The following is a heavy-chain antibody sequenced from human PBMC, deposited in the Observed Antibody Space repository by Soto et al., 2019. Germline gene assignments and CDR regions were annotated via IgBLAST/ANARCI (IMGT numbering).Heavy chain of an antibody. Sequence: PGGSLRLSCAASGFTFSSYGMHWVRQAPGKGLEWVAVIWYDGSNKYYADSVKGRFTISRDNSKTTLYLQMNSLRAEDTAVYYCAIDLFTFFGVVTPPDDYYFGMDVWGQGITVTVS. CDR1: GFTFSSYG. D-gene: IGHD3-3*01. CDR2: IWYDGSNK. V-gene: IGHV3-30*02. CDR3: AIDLFTFFGVVTPPDDYYFGMDV. J-gene: IGHJ6*02.